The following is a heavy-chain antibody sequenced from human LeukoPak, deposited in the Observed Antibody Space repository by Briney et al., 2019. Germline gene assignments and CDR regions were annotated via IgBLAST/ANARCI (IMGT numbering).Heavy chain of an antibody. Sequence: SQTLSLTCTVSDGSINSGGEYWFWIRQHPGEGLEWIVYVYYTGNTHYNPSLKSRVTMSVDTSKNRLSLKLKSVTAAATAIYYCARGTAEFDYDNSGYLHWFDPWGQGILVTVSS. J-gene: IGHJ5*02. CDR3: ARGTAEFDYDNSGYLHWFDP. V-gene: IGHV4-31*03. CDR1: DGSINSGGEY. CDR2: VYYTGNT. D-gene: IGHD3-22*01.